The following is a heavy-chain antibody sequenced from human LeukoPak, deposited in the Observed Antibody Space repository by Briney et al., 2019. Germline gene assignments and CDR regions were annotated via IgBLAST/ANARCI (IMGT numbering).Heavy chain of an antibody. Sequence: PSETLSLTCTVSGYSISSGYYWGWIRQPPVKGLEWIGSIYHSGSTYYNPSLKSRVTISVDTSKNQFSLKLSSVTAADTAVYYCERVVSVYYDNSGYYHAFDIWGQGTMDTVSS. CDR1: GYSISSGYY. CDR3: ERVVSVYYDNSGYYHAFDI. J-gene: IGHJ3*02. V-gene: IGHV4-38-2*02. CDR2: IYHSGST. D-gene: IGHD3-22*01.